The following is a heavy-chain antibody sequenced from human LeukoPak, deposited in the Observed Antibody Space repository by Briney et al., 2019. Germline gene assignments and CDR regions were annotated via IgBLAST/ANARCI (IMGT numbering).Heavy chain of an antibody. CDR2: IYYSGST. CDR1: GGSISSSRDY. V-gene: IGHV4-39*01. J-gene: IGHJ4*02. CDR3: ARCHGSGSRYYFDY. Sequence: SETLSLTCIVSGGSISSSRDYWAWIRQPPGKGLEWIANIYYSGSTYYSPSLKSRVIISVDTSKNQFSLKLSSVTAADTAVYYCARCHGSGSRYYFDYWGQGTLVTVSS. D-gene: IGHD3-10*01.